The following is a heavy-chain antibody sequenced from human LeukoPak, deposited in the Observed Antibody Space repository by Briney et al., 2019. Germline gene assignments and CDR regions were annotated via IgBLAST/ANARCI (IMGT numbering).Heavy chain of an antibody. D-gene: IGHD2-21*02. J-gene: IGHJ5*02. Sequence: GGSLRLSCAASGFTFSSYSMNWVRQAPGKGLEWVSYISSSSSTIYYADSVKGRFTISRDNAKNSLYLQMNSLRAEDTAVYYCAGGGGRRVVVTATPHWFDPWGQGTLVTVSS. V-gene: IGHV3-48*04. CDR2: ISSSSSTI. CDR3: AGGGGRRVVVTATPHWFDP. CDR1: GFTFSSYS.